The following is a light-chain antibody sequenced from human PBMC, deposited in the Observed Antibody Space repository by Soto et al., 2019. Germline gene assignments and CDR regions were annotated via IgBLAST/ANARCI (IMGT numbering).Light chain of an antibody. CDR1: QSISSN. CDR3: QQYNTDSRI. J-gene: IGKJ1*01. V-gene: IGKV1-39*01. CDR2: AAS. Sequence: DIQMTQSPSSLSASVGDRVTTTRRASQSISSNLNWYQQKPGKAPKLLIYAASSLQSGVPSRFSGSASGTDFTLSINSLQPDDFATYYCQQYNTDSRIFGQGTKVDI.